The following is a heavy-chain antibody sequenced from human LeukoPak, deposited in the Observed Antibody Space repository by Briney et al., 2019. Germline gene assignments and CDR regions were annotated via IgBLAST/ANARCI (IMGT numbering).Heavy chain of an antibody. CDR1: GFTFSSYA. Sequence: GGSLRLSCAASGFTFSSYAMHWVRQAPGKGLEWVAVISYDGSNKYYADSVKGRFTISRDNAKNSLYLQMNSLRAEDTAVYYCARADETSYYDFWSGYCPFDYWGQGTLVTVSS. D-gene: IGHD3-3*01. CDR3: ARADETSYYDFWSGYCPFDY. J-gene: IGHJ4*02. CDR2: ISYDGSNK. V-gene: IGHV3-30*04.